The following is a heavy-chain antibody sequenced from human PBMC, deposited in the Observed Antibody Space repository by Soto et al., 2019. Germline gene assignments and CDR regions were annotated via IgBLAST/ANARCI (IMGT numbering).Heavy chain of an antibody. V-gene: IGHV4-4*07. Sequence: QVQLQESGPGLVKPSETLSLTCSVSGGSISNYYWSWIRQPAGARLEWIGRIYSSGSTNQNPSLTIRLSMSVAPSRNQFSMRLYFVTAADTAVYYCAREGLPTGSGVDVWGQGTTVTVSS. J-gene: IGHJ6*02. CDR1: GGSISNYY. CDR2: IYSSGST. CDR3: AREGLPTGSGVDV. D-gene: IGHD4-17*01.